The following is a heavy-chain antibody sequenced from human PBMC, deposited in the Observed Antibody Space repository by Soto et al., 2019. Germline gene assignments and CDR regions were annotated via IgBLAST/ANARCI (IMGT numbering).Heavy chain of an antibody. J-gene: IGHJ5*02. CDR2: IIPIFGTA. CDR3: AIDRECLGGSYCWFDP. D-gene: IGHD3-10*01. V-gene: IGHV1-69*01. CDR1: GGTFSSYA. Sequence: QVQLVQSGAEVKKPGSSVKVSCKASGGTFSSYAISWVRQAPGQGLEWMGGIIPIFGTANYAQKFQGRVTITADESTSTAYMELSSLRSEDTAVYYCAIDRECLGGSYCWFDPWGQGTLVTVSS.